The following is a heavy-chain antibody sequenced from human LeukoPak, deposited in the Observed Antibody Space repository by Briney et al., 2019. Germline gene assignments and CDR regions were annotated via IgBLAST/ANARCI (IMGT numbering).Heavy chain of an antibody. J-gene: IGHJ4*02. D-gene: IGHD3-10*01. CDR3: ARSSHRDSGSYLYYFDY. Sequence: ASVKVSCKASGYTFTSYYMHWVRQAPGQGLEWMGIINPSGGSTSYALKFQGRVTMTRDTSTSTVYMELSSLRSEDTAVYYCARSSHRDSGSYLYYFDYWGQGTLVTVSS. V-gene: IGHV1-46*01. CDR1: GYTFTSYY. CDR2: INPSGGST.